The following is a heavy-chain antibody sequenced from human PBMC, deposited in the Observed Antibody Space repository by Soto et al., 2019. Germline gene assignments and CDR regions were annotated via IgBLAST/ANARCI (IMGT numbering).Heavy chain of an antibody. CDR2: INTDGGSS. CDR1: GFTFSGHW. Sequence: EVQLVESGGDLVQPGGSLRLSCAASGFTFSGHWMHWVRQVPGKGLEWVSRINTDGGSSAYADFVKGRFTISRDNAKNTLYLQMNGLRADDTAVYYCAREAGYCSRTSCYRRAFDTWGQGTTVTVSS. J-gene: IGHJ3*02. CDR3: AREAGYCSRTSCYRRAFDT. D-gene: IGHD2-2*01. V-gene: IGHV3-74*03.